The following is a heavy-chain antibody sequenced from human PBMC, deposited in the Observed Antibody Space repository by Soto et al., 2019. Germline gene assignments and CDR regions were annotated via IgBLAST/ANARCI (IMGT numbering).Heavy chain of an antibody. J-gene: IGHJ4*02. CDR3: ARDTGARTWGFDY. CDR1: GGSISNTNW. Sequence: QVQLQESGPGLVKPSGTLSLTCAVSGGSISNTNWWSWARQPPGKGLEWIGEIYHSGGTNYNPSLKGRVTMSVDKSKTQFSLNLTSVTAADTAVYYCARDTGARTWGFDYWGQGTLVTVSS. CDR2: IYHSGGT. D-gene: IGHD6-6*01. V-gene: IGHV4-4*02.